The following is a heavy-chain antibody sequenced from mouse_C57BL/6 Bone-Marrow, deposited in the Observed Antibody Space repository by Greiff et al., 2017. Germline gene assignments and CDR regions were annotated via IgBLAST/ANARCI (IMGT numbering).Heavy chain of an antibody. J-gene: IGHJ3*01. CDR1: GYTFTSYG. V-gene: IGHV1-81*01. CDR3: AREGTGTEFAY. D-gene: IGHD4-1*01. CDR2: IYPRSGNT. Sequence: QVQLKQSGAELARPGASVKLSCKASGYTFTSYGISWVKQRTGQGLEWIGEIYPRSGNTYYNEKFKGKATLTADKSSSTAYMELRSLTSEDSAVYFCAREGTGTEFAYWGQGTLVTVSA.